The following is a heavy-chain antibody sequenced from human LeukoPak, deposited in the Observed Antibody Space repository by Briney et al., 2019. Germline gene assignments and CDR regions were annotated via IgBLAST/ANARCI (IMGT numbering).Heavy chain of an antibody. Sequence: GGSLRLSCAASGFTFSSYAMHWVRQAPGKGLEWVAVISYDGSNKYYADSVKGRFTISRDNSKNTLYLQMNSLRAEDTAVYYCASRTDCSSTSCPGSGFDIWGQGTMVTVSS. CDR1: GFTFSSYA. D-gene: IGHD2-2*01. CDR3: ASRTDCSSTSCPGSGFDI. J-gene: IGHJ3*02. V-gene: IGHV3-30-3*01. CDR2: ISYDGSNK.